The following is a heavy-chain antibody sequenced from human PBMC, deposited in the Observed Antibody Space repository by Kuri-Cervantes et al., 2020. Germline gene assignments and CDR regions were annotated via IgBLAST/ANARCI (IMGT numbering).Heavy chain of an antibody. CDR3: TTQYIDV. V-gene: IGHV3-73*01. CDR2: IKSQADGGTT. D-gene: IGHD1-14*01. J-gene: IGHJ3*01. CDR1: GFPFSGSA. Sequence: GESLKISCAASGFPFSGSAMHWVRQAPGKGLEWVGFIKSQADGGTTDLPAPVKGRFTFSRDDSKNTVYLQMNTLKTEDTAVYYCTTQYIDVWGPGTMVTVSS.